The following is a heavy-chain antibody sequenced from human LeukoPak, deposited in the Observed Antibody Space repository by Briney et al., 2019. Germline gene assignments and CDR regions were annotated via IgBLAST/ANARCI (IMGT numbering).Heavy chain of an antibody. V-gene: IGHV3-7*03. CDR3: AKVAVTPDAFDI. CDR1: GFTFSSYW. Sequence: GGSLRLSCAASGFTFSSYWMSWVRQAPGKGLEWVANIKQDGSERYYVDSVKGRFTISRDNAKNSLYLQMNSLRAEDTALYYCAKVAVTPDAFDIWGQGTMVTVSS. D-gene: IGHD2-21*02. CDR2: IKQDGSER. J-gene: IGHJ3*02.